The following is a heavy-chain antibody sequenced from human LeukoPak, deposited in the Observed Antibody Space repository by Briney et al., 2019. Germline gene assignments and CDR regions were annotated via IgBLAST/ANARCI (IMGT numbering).Heavy chain of an antibody. CDR1: GYSISSGYF. Sequence: SETLSLTCSVSGYSISSGYFWGWIRQPPGKRPEWIATTHHSGATYYNPSLKSRVTLSVDMSKNQVSLKLTSVTAADTAVYYCTREVWGSTFPDYWGQGTLVTVSS. CDR2: THHSGAT. V-gene: IGHV4-38-2*02. D-gene: IGHD7-27*01. CDR3: TREVWGSTFPDY. J-gene: IGHJ4*02.